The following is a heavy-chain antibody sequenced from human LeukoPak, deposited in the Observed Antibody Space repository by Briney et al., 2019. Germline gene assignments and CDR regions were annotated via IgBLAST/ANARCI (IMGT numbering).Heavy chain of an antibody. CDR1: GYTFTGYY. CDR3: ARGHDYGGSPLGALDV. D-gene: IGHD4-23*01. CDR2: INPNSGGT. Sequence: ASVKVSCKASGYTFTGYYMHWVRQAPGQGLEWMGRINPNSGGTNYAQTFQGRVTMTRDTSISTAYMELSRPRSDDTAVYYCARGHDYGGSPLGALDVWGQGTMVTVSS. J-gene: IGHJ3*01. V-gene: IGHV1-2*06.